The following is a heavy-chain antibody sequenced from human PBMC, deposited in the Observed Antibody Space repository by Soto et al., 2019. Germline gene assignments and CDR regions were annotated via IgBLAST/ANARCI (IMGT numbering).Heavy chain of an antibody. V-gene: IGHV1-18*01. D-gene: IGHD6-19*01. Sequence: ASVKVSCKASGYAFTSYGISWVRQAPGQGLEWMGWISAYNGNTNCAQKLQGRVTMTTDTSTSTAYMELRSRRSDDTAVYYRARDPKQWSWFDPWGQGTLVTVSS. CDR1: GYAFTSYG. CDR2: ISAYNGNT. J-gene: IGHJ5*02. CDR3: ARDPKQWSWFDP.